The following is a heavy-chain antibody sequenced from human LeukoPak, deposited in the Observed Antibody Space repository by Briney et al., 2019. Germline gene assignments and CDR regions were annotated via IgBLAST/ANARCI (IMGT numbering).Heavy chain of an antibody. CDR1: GFSFSDHY. V-gene: IGHV3-72*01. CDR3: ARESRLEPTALYYYYGMDV. J-gene: IGHJ6*02. CDR2: IRNKARSYTT. Sequence: GGSLRLSCAASGFSFSDHYMDWVRQAPGQGLEWVGRIRNKARSYTTEYAASVTGRFTISRDDSKNSLYLQMNSLRAEDTAVYYCARESRLEPTALYYYYGMDVWGQGTTVTVSS. D-gene: IGHD1-1*01.